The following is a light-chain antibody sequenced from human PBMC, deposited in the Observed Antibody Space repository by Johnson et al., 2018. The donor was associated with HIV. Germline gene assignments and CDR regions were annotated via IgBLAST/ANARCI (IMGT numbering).Light chain of an antibody. V-gene: IGLV1-51*01. CDR3: GTWDTSLSAGV. J-gene: IGLJ1*01. CDR1: SSNIGKNY. Sequence: QPVLTQPPSVSAAPGQKVTISCSGSSSNIGKNYVSWYQQLPGTAPKLLIFDNHKRPSGIPDRFSGSKSGTSATLGITGLQTGDEADYYCGTWDTSLSAGVFGPGTKVSVL. CDR2: DNH.